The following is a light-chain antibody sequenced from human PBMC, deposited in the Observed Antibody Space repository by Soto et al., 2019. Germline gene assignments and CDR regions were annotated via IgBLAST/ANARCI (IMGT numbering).Light chain of an antibody. J-gene: IGKJ2*01. CDR2: GAS. CDR3: QQPYT. CDR1: QSVSSSY. Sequence: EIVLTQSPGTLSLSTGERAKLSCRASQSVSSSYLAWYQQKPGQAPRLLIYGASSRDTGIPVRFSGSGSGTDFTLTISRREPEDLALYYWQQPYTFGQGTKLEIK. V-gene: IGKV3-20*01.